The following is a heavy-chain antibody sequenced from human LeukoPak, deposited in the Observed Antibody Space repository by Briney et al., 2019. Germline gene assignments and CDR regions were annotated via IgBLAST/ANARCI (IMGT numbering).Heavy chain of an antibody. CDR2: ISSSSSTI. Sequence: PGGSLRLSCAASGFTFSSYSMNWVRQARGKGLEWVSYISSSSSTIYYADSVKGRFTISRDNAKNSLYLQMNSLRAEDTAVYYCATGLAYCGGDCYDYWGQGTLVTVSS. V-gene: IGHV3-48*01. CDR3: ATGLAYCGGDCYDY. CDR1: GFTFSSYS. D-gene: IGHD2-21*02. J-gene: IGHJ4*02.